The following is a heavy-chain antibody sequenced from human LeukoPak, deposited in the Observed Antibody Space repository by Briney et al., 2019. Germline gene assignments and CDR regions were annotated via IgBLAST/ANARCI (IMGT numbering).Heavy chain of an antibody. J-gene: IGHJ3*01. Sequence: GSLRLPCVASGFTFRGSAMSWVRQAPGKGLDWVSLISYDGNNAYYADSVRGRFTISRDNSKDTLYLEMNSLRAEDTAIYYCARDIQLSTWGLGTMVTVSS. CDR2: ISYDGNNA. V-gene: IGHV3-23*01. D-gene: IGHD5-24*01. CDR3: ARDIQLST. CDR1: GFTFRGSA.